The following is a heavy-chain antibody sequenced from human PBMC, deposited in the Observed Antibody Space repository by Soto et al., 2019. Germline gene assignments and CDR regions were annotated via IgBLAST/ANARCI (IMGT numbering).Heavy chain of an antibody. V-gene: IGHV1-18*04. CDR1: GYTFTSYG. D-gene: IGHD6-13*01. Sequence: ASVKVSCKASGYTFTSYGISWVRQAPGQGLEWMGWISAYNGNTNYAQKLQGRVTMTTDTSTSTAYMELRSLRSDDTAVYYCARRAPTGIAGGYNWFDPWGQGSLVTVSS. J-gene: IGHJ5*02. CDR2: ISAYNGNT. CDR3: ARRAPTGIAGGYNWFDP.